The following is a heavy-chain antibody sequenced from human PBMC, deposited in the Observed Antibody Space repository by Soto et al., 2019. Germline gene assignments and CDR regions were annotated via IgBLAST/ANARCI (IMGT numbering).Heavy chain of an antibody. CDR3: ARPRGTTPAVWYFEL. CDR2: VYHDGKT. V-gene: IGHV4-59*08. Sequence: QVQLQESGPGLVKPSETLSLTCTVSGDFISSHYWSWIRQPPGKGLEWICYVYHDGKTDSNPSLTRRVTISMDTSKKQISLSLASVSAAYTAFYYCARPRGTTPAVWYFELGGRGPLVTVSS. D-gene: IGHD1-26*01. CDR1: GDFISSHY. J-gene: IGHJ2*01.